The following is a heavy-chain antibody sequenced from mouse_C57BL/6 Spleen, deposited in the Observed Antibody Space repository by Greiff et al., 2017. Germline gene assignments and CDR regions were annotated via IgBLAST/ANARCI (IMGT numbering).Heavy chain of an antibody. CDR1: GYTFTSYW. CDR2: IDPSDSET. V-gene: IGHV1-52*01. Sequence: VQLQQPGAELVRPGSSVKLSCKASGYTFTSYWLHWVKQRPIQGLEWIGNIDPSDSETHYNQQFKDKATLTVDKSSSQAYMQLSSLTSEDSAVYYCARGDYYGSSGAMDYWGQGTSVTVSS. D-gene: IGHD1-1*01. CDR3: ARGDYYGSSGAMDY. J-gene: IGHJ4*01.